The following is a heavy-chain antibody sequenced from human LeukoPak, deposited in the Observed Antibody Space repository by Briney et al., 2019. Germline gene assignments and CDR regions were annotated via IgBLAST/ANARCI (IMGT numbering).Heavy chain of an antibody. CDR1: GYSISSSNW. CDR2: IYYSGST. J-gene: IGHJ3*02. V-gene: IGHV4-28*06. CDR3: ARTVPGATGAFDI. D-gene: IGHD3-10*01. Sequence: SDTLSLTCAASGYSISSSNWWGWIRQPPGKGLEGVGYIYYSGSTNYNPSLKSRVTMSVDTSKNQFSLKLSSVTALDTAVYYCARTVPGATGAFDIWGQGTMVTVSS.